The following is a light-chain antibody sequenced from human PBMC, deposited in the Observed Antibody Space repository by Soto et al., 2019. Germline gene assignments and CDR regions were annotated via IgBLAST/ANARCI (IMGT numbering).Light chain of an antibody. CDR1: QSVSSSY. CDR2: DAS. CDR3: QQYGRSPKT. V-gene: IGKV3-20*01. J-gene: IGKJ1*01. Sequence: EIVLTQSPGTLSLSPGERATLSCRASQSVSSSYLAWYQQKPGQAPRLLIYDASSRATGISDRVSGSGSGTDFTLTISRLEPEDSAVYYCQQYGRSPKTFGQGTKVEIK.